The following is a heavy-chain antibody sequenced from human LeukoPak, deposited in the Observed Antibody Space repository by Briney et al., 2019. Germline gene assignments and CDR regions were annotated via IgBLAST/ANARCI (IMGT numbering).Heavy chain of an antibody. CDR1: GGTFSSYA. CDR3: ARGRDGYNWGYYYYGMDV. CDR2: IIPILGIA. Sequence: SVKVSCKASGGTFSSYAISWVRQAPGQGLEWMGRIIPILGIANYAQKFQGRATITADKSTSTAYMELSSLRSEDTAVYYCARGRDGYNWGYYYYGMDVWGQGTTVTVSS. V-gene: IGHV1-69*04. J-gene: IGHJ6*02. D-gene: IGHD5-24*01.